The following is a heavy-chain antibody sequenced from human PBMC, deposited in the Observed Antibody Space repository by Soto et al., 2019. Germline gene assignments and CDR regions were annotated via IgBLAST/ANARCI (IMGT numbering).Heavy chain of an antibody. D-gene: IGHD3-3*01. V-gene: IGHV3-23*01. CDR2: ISGSGGST. CDR1: GFTFSSYA. Sequence: GGSLRLSCAASGFTFSSYAMSWVRQAPGKGLEWVSAISGSGGSTYYADSVKGRFTISRDNSKNTLYLQMNSLRAEDTAVYYCAKVVHYDFWSGYYDYWGQGTLVTVSS. CDR3: AKVVHYDFWSGYYDY. J-gene: IGHJ4*02.